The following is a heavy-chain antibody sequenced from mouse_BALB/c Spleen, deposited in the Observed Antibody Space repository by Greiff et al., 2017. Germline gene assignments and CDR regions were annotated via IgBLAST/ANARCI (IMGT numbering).Heavy chain of an antibody. CDR1: GFTFTDYY. V-gene: IGHV7-3*02. CDR2: IRNKANGYTT. CDR3: ARDETTVVATGAMDY. D-gene: IGHD1-1*01. J-gene: IGHJ4*01. Sequence: EVQVVESGGGLVQPGGSLRLSCATSGFTFTDYYMSWVRQPPGKALEWLGFIRNKANGYTTEYSASVKGRFTISRDNSQSILYLQMNTLRAEDSATYYCARDETTVVATGAMDYWGQGTSVTVSS.